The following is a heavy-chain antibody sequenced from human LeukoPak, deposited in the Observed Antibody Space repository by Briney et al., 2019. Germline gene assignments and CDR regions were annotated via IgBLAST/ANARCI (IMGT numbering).Heavy chain of an antibody. J-gene: IGHJ4*02. CDR3: ARESPHSDY. V-gene: IGHV3-74*03. Sequence: GGSLRLSCAASGFTFSSYWMHWVRQAPGKGLVWVSRIKTDGSSTMYADSVKGRFTISRDNAKNTLYLQMNSLRAEDTAVYYCARESPHSDYWGQGTLVTVSS. D-gene: IGHD2-21*01. CDR1: GFTFSSYW. CDR2: IKTDGSST.